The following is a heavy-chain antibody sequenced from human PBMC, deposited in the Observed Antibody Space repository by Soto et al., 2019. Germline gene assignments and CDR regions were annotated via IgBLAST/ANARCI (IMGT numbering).Heavy chain of an antibody. CDR1: GYTFTSYA. CDR2: INAGNGNT. Sequence: QVQLVQSGAEVKKPGTSVKVSCKASGYTFTSYAMHWVRQAPGQRLEWMGWINAGNGNTKYSQKFQGRVTITRDTSASTAYMELSSLRSEDTAVYYCARGQLWFSVNFDYWGQGTLVTVSS. CDR3: ARGQLWFSVNFDY. J-gene: IGHJ4*02. V-gene: IGHV1-3*01. D-gene: IGHD5-18*01.